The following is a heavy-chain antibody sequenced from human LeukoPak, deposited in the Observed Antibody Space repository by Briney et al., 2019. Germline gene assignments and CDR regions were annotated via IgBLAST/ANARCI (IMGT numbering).Heavy chain of an antibody. V-gene: IGHV3-74*01. Sequence: GGSLRLSCAASGFTFSSYWMHWVRQAPGKGLRWVSRSNGDGSSTAYADSVKGRFTISRDNAKNTLYLQMNSLRAEDAALYYCARAGYCSGGNCYSSYYDYWGQGTLVTVSS. CDR3: ARAGYCSGGNCYSSYYDY. D-gene: IGHD2-15*01. J-gene: IGHJ4*02. CDR2: SNGDGSST. CDR1: GFTFSSYW.